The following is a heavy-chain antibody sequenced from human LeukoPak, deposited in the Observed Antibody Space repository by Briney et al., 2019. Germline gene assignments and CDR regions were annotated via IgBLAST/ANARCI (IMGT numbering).Heavy chain of an antibody. CDR3: ARGGDGYYDAFDI. J-gene: IGHJ3*02. V-gene: IGHV4-59*09. Sequence: SRLTISVDTSKNQFSLKLTSVTAADTAVYYCARGGDGYYDAFDIWGQGTMVTVSS. D-gene: IGHD5-24*01.